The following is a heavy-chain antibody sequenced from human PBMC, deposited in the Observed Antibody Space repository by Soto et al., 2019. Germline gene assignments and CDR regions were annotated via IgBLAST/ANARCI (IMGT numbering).Heavy chain of an antibody. CDR1: GGTFSSYT. CDR2: IIPILGIA. D-gene: IGHD2-15*01. CDR3: ARAKYCSGGSCYLGYVWFDP. J-gene: IGHJ5*02. Sequence: QVPLVQSGAEVKKPGSSVKVSCKASGGTFSSYTISWVRQAPGQGLEWMGRIIPILGIANYAQKFQGRVTITADKSTSTAYMELSSLRSEDTAVYYCARAKYCSGGSCYLGYVWFDPWGQGTLVTVSS. V-gene: IGHV1-69*02.